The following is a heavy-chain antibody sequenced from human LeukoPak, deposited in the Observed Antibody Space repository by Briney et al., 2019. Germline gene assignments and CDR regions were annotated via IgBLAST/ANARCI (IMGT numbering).Heavy chain of an antibody. CDR3: ARGPYSYDSSGAFDI. CDR2: ISSSGTT. V-gene: IGHV4-61*02. Sequence: SQTLSLTCTVSGDSISSGDYYWSWIRQPAGKGLEWIGRISSSGTTNYHPSLKSRVTISVDTSKNQFSLKLSSVTAADTAVYFCARGPYSYDSSGAFDIWGQGTMVTVSS. CDR1: GDSISSGDYY. D-gene: IGHD3-22*01. J-gene: IGHJ3*02.